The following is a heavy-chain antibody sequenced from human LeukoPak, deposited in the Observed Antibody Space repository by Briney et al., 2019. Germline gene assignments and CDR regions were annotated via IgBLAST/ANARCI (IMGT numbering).Heavy chain of an antibody. Sequence: GGSLRLSCAASGFTFSSYAMHWVRQAPGKGLEWVAVISYDGSNKYYADSVKGRFTISRDNSKNTLYLQMNSLRAEDTAVYYCASARWYADAFDIWGQGTMVTVSS. V-gene: IGHV3-30-3*01. CDR3: ASARWYADAFDI. CDR1: GFTFSSYA. CDR2: ISYDGSNK. D-gene: IGHD4-23*01. J-gene: IGHJ3*02.